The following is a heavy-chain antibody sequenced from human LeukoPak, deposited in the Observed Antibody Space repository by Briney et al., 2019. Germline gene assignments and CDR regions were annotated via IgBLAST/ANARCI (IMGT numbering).Heavy chain of an antibody. Sequence: GESLKISCKGSGYNFTSYWIGWVRQMPGKGLEWMGIIFPLDSDTRYSPSLQGQVTISVDKSISTAYLQWSSLKTSDTAIYYCATVGTTGTRWFDPWGQGTLVTVSS. CDR2: IFPLDSDT. V-gene: IGHV5-51*01. J-gene: IGHJ5*02. CDR3: ATVGTTGTRWFDP. D-gene: IGHD1-1*01. CDR1: GYNFTSYW.